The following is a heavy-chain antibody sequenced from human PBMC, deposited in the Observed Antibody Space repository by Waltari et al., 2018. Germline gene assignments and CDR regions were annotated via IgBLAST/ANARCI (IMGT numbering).Heavy chain of an antibody. D-gene: IGHD3-3*01. V-gene: IGHV1-8*01. CDR3: ARVSRIFGVVIWRFISYYFDY. J-gene: IGHJ4*02. CDR2: MNPNSGNT. Sequence: QVQLVQSGAEVKKPGASVKVSCKASGYTFTSYDINWVRQATGQGLEWMGWMNPNSGNTGYAQKFQGRVTMTRNTSISTAYMELSSLRSEDTAVYYCARVSRIFGVVIWRFISYYFDYWGQGTLVTVSS. CDR1: GYTFTSYD.